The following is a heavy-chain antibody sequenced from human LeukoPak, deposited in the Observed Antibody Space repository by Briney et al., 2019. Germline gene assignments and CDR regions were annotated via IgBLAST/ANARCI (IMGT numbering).Heavy chain of an antibody. Sequence: GGSLRLSCAASGFTFDDYAMHWVRQAPGKGLEWVSGISWNSGSIGYADSVKGRFTISRDNAKNSLYLQMNSLRAEDTASYYWAKGLKGLKFDYWGQGTLVTVSS. CDR2: ISWNSGSI. D-gene: IGHD6-19*01. J-gene: IGHJ4*02. V-gene: IGHV3-9*01. CDR1: GFTFDDYA. CDR3: AKGLKGLKFDY.